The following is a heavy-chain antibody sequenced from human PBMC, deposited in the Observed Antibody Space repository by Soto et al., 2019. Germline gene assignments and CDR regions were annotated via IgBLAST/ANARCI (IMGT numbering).Heavy chain of an antibody. Sequence: GGSLRLSCAASGFTFSSYWMSWVRQAPGKGLEWVANIKQDGSEKYYVDSVKGRFTISRDNAKNSLYLQMNSLRAADTAVYYCARGTNYYDSSGLFYWGQGTLVTVSS. CDR2: IKQDGSEK. CDR3: ARGTNYYDSSGLFY. J-gene: IGHJ4*02. V-gene: IGHV3-7*01. CDR1: GFTFSSYW. D-gene: IGHD3-22*01.